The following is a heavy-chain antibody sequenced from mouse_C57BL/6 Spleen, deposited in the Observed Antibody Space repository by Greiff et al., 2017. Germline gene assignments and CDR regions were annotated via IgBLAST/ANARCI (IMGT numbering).Heavy chain of an antibody. V-gene: IGHV7-3*01. D-gene: IGHD3-2*02. CDR3: ARLAQAGYYAMDY. J-gene: IGHJ4*01. CDR1: GFTFTDYY. Sequence: EVQGVESGGGLVQPGGSLSLSCAASGFTFTDYYMSWVRQTPGKALEWLGFIRNKANGYTTAYSASVKGRFTISRDNSQSILYLQMNALRAEDSATYYCARLAQAGYYAMDYWGQGTSVTVSS. CDR2: IRNKANGYTT.